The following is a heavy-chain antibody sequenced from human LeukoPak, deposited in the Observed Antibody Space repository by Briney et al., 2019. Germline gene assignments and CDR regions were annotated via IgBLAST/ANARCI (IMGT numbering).Heavy chain of an antibody. J-gene: IGHJ4*02. CDR3: ARGPF. CDR1: GFTFSNYE. Sequence: GRSLRLFCAASGFTFSNYEMNWVRQAPGKGLEWVSYISSGGSIIYYADSVKGRFTISRDNGKNSLYLQMNSLRAEDTAVYYCARGPFWGQGTLVTVSS. CDR2: ISSGGSII. V-gene: IGHV3-48*03.